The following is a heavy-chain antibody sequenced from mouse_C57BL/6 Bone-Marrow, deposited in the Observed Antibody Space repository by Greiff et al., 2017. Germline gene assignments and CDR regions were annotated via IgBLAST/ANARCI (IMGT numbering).Heavy chain of an antibody. D-gene: IGHD1-1*01. CDR2: IYPGDGDT. J-gene: IGHJ1*03. CDR1: GYAFSSYW. Sequence: QVQLQQSGPELVKPGASVKISCTASGYAFSSYWMNWVKQRPGKGLEWIGRIYPGDGDTNYNGKIKGKDTLTADKSSSTASMQLSSLTSEDSVVYFCASTLITTVVGWYFDVWGTGTTVTVSA. V-gene: IGHV1-82*01. CDR3: ASTLITTVVGWYFDV.